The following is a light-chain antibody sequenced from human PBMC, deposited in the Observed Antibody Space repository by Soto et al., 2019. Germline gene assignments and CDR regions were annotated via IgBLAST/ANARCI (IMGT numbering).Light chain of an antibody. CDR1: QSISSW. CDR2: DAS. Sequence: DIQMTQSPSTLSASVGDRVTITCRASQSISSWLAWYQQKPGKAPNLLIYDASNLESGVPSRFSGSGSGTEFTLTTSSLQPDDFATYYCQQYNSYWTFGQGTKVEIK. J-gene: IGKJ1*01. CDR3: QQYNSYWT. V-gene: IGKV1-5*01.